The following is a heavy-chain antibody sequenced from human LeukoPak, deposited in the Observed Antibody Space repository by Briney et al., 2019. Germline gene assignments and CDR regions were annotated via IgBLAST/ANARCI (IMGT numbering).Heavy chain of an antibody. CDR1: GYTFTTYG. D-gene: IGHD5-18*01. Sequence: GASVKVSCKASGYTFTTYGISWVRQAPGQGLEWMGWISAYNGNTNYAQKLQGRVTMTTDTTTSTAYMELRSLRSDDTAVYYCARSPDSYGQFDYCGQGTLVTVSS. J-gene: IGHJ4*02. V-gene: IGHV1-18*01. CDR3: ARSPDSYGQFDY. CDR2: ISAYNGNT.